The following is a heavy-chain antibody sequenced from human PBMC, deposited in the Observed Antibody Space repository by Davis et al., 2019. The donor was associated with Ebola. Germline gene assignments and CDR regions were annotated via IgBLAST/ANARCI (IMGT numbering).Heavy chain of an antibody. V-gene: IGHV1-8*01. J-gene: IGHJ4*02. CDR2: MNPNSGNT. CDR1: GYTFTNYD. CDR3: ARDDWGWDY. Sequence: AASVKVSCKASGYTFTNYDINWVRQATGQGLEWMGWMNPNSGNTGYAQKFQGRITMTRNISISTAYMELSSLRSDDTAVYYCARDDWGWDYWGQGTLVTVSS. D-gene: IGHD3-16*01.